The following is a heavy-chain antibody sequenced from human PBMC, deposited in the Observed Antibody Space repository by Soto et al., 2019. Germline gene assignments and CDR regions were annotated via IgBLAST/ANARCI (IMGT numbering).Heavy chain of an antibody. J-gene: IGHJ5*02. CDR2: IYHSGST. V-gene: IGHV4-38-2*02. CDR1: GYSISSGYY. CDR3: ARDHYDYVWGSYRYTYWFDP. D-gene: IGHD3-16*02. Sequence: SETLSLTCAVSGYSISSGYYWGWIRQPPGKGVEWIGSIYHSGSTYYNPSLKSRVTISVDTSKNQFSLKLSSVTAADTAVYYCARDHYDYVWGSYRYTYWFDPWGQGTLVTVSS.